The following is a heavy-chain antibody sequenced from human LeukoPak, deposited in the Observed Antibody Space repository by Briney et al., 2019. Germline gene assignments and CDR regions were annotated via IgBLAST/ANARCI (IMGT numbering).Heavy chain of an antibody. V-gene: IGHV4-39*01. CDR2: IYHSGST. J-gene: IGHJ4*02. Sequence: ASETLSLTCTVSGGSITSGDYYWGWIRQPPGKGLEWIGSIYHSGSTYYNPSLKSRVTISVDTSKNQFSLKLSSVTAADTAVYYCARHRLGYCSSTSCRISPYYFDYWGQGTLVTVSS. D-gene: IGHD2-2*01. CDR1: GGSITSGDYY. CDR3: ARHRLGYCSSTSCRISPYYFDY.